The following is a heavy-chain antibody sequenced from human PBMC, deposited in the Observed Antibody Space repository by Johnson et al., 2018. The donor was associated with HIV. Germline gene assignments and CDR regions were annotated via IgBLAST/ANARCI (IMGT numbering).Heavy chain of an antibody. CDR2: IRYDGSNK. V-gene: IGHV3-30*02. CDR1: GFTFSSYG. Sequence: QVQLVESGGGVVRPGGSLRLSCAASGFTFSSYGMHWVRQAPGKGLAWVAFIRYDGSNKYFADSVKGRLTISRDNSKNTLYLQMDSLRAEDTAVYYCAKGLLRYEAADAFDIWGQGTMVTVTS. CDR3: AKGLLRYEAADAFDI. D-gene: IGHD3-3*01. J-gene: IGHJ3*02.